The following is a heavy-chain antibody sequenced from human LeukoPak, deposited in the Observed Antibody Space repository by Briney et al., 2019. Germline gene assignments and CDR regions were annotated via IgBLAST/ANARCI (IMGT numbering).Heavy chain of an antibody. CDR1: GYTLTESS. CDR2: FDPEDGET. V-gene: IGHV1-24*01. CDR3: ATAVLDYGDPLFDY. Sequence: ASVKVSCKVSGYTLTESSMHLVRQAPGKGLEWTGGFDPEDGETIYAQKFQARVTMTEDTSTDTAYMELSSLRSEDTAVYYCATAVLDYGDPLFDYWGQGTLVTVSS. J-gene: IGHJ4*02. D-gene: IGHD4-17*01.